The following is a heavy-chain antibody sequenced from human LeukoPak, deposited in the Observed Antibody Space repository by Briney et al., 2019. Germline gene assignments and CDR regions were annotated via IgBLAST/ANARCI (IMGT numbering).Heavy chain of an antibody. CDR2: INSDGSST. Sequence: PGGSLRLSCAASGFTFSSYWMPWVRQAPGKGLVWVSRINSDGSSTTYADSVKGRFTISRDNAKNTLYLQMNSLRAEDTAVYYCAKGWHYYDSHSMGANWFDPWGQGTLVTVSS. V-gene: IGHV3-74*01. CDR3: AKGWHYYDSHSMGANWFDP. D-gene: IGHD3-22*01. CDR1: GFTFSSYW. J-gene: IGHJ5*02.